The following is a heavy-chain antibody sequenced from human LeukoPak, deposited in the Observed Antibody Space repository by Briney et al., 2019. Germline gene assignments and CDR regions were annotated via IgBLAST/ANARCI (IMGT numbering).Heavy chain of an antibody. CDR1: GYTFTSYA. J-gene: IGHJ6*02. CDR3: ARDIGSGGLYGMDV. Sequence: ASVKVSCKASGYTFTSYAMNWVRQAPGQGLEWMGWINPNSGGTNYAQKFQGWVTMTRDTSISTAYMELSRLRSDDTAVYYCARDIGSGGLYGMDVWGQGTTVTVSS. CDR2: INPNSGGT. D-gene: IGHD6-25*01. V-gene: IGHV1-2*04.